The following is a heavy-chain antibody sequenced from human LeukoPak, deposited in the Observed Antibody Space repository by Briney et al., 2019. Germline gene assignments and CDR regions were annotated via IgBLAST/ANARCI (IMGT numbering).Heavy chain of an antibody. J-gene: IGHJ3*02. CDR2: IGSRGNFI. D-gene: IGHD2-15*01. V-gene: IGHV3-21*01. CDR3: ARSIVRCSGVGCTGRHGAFDI. Sequence: PGGSLRLSCAASGFTFDSHFFNWVRQAPGRGLESVSSIGSRGNFIYYADSVKGRFTISRDNAKNSLFLQMNSLRAEDTAVYFCARSIVRCSGVGCTGRHGAFDIWGQGTMVTVSS. CDR1: GFTFDSHF.